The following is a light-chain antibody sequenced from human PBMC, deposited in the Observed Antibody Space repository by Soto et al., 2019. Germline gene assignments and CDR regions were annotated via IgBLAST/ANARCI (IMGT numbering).Light chain of an antibody. V-gene: IGKV3-20*01. CDR2: DAS. Sequence: EIVLTQSPGTLSLSPGERATLTCRAGQSVSSNYLAWYQQKPGQAPRLLIYDASSRATGIPDRFSGSGSGTDFTLTISSLEPEDFAMYYCQQYVSSSITFGQGTRLEI. CDR3: QQYVSSSIT. J-gene: IGKJ5*01. CDR1: QSVSSNY.